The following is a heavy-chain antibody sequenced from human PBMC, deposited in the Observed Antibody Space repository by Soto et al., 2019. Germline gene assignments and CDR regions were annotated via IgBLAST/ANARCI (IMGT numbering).Heavy chain of an antibody. V-gene: IGHV4-31*03. D-gene: IGHD3-10*01. CDR3: ARGRYYGSGSYYKYNWFDP. CDR2: IYYSGST. J-gene: IGHJ5*02. Sequence: SETLSLTCTVSCVSISSGGYYWSWIRPHPGKGLEWIGYIYYSGSTYYNPSLKSRVTISVDTSKNQFSLKLSSVTAADTAVYYCARGRYYGSGSYYKYNWFDPWGQGTLVTVSS. CDR1: CVSISSGGYY.